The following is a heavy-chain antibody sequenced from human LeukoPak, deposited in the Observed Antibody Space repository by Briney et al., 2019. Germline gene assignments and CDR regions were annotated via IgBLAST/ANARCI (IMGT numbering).Heavy chain of an antibody. D-gene: IGHD3-22*01. CDR1: GFTFSTYS. J-gene: IGHJ4*02. Sequence: GGSLRLSCAASGFTFSTYSMHWVRQAPGKGLEWISYISSSSSTIYYADSVKGRFTISRDNAKNSLYLQMNSLRAEDTAVYYCAREVRSYDSSGYYYAHFDYWGQGTLVTVSS. CDR3: AREVRSYDSSGYYYAHFDY. CDR2: ISSSSSTI. V-gene: IGHV3-48*04.